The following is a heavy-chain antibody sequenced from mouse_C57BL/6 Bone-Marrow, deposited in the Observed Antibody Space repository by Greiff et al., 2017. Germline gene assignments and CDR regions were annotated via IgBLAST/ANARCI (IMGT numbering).Heavy chain of an antibody. J-gene: IGHJ3*01. V-gene: IGHV5-17*01. D-gene: IGHD2-4*01. CDR3: VYDYDLAWFAY. CDR2: ISSGSSTI. CDR1: GFTFSDYG. Sequence: EVMLVESGGGLVKPGGSLKLSCAASGFTFSDYGMHWVRQAPEKGLEWVAYISSGSSTIYYADTVKGRFTISSDKAKNTLFLQMTSLRSEDTARYYCVYDYDLAWFAYWGQGTLVTVSA.